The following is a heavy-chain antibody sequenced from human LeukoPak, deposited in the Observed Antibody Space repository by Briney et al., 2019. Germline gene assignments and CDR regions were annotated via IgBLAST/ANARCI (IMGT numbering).Heavy chain of an antibody. D-gene: IGHD2-2*01. CDR2: IYPGDSDT. CDR1: GYSVTTYW. J-gene: IGHJ4*02. Sequence: GQSLKISCRGSGYSVTTYWIGWVRQMPGKGLEWMGIIYPGDSDTRYSPSFQGQVTMSADKSINTAYLQWSSLKASDTAIYYCARRQGCSSTSCPPDYWGQGTLVTVSS. CDR3: ARRQGCSSTSCPPDY. V-gene: IGHV5-51*01.